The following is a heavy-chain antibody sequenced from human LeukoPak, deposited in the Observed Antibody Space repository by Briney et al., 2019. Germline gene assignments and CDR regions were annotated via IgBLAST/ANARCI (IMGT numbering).Heavy chain of an antibody. CDR2: ISSSSSYI. CDR3: ASALRAGTSNAFDI. CDR1: GFTFSSYS. V-gene: IGHV3-21*01. Sequence: PGGSLRLSCAASGFTFSSYSMNWVRQAPGKGLEWVSSISSSSSYIYYADSVKGRFTISRDNAKNSLYLQMNSLRAEGTAVYYCASALRAGTSNAFDIWGQGTMVTVSS. J-gene: IGHJ3*02.